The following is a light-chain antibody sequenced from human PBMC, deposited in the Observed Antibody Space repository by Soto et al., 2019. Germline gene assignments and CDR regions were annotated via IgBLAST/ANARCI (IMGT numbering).Light chain of an antibody. Sequence: EIVLTQSPGTLSLSPGERATLSCRASQSVSSNYLAWYQQKPGQAPRLLIFGTSSRATGIPDRFSGSGSGTDFTLTISRLEPEDFAVYFCQQYGSSPVTFGQGTRLEL. CDR2: GTS. CDR1: QSVSSNY. CDR3: QQYGSSPVT. V-gene: IGKV3-20*01. J-gene: IGKJ5*01.